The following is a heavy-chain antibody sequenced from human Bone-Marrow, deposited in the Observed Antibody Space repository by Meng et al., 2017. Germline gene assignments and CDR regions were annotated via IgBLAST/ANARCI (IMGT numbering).Heavy chain of an antibody. V-gene: IGHV3-15*01. CDR3: TTDMLMYYYESIWSPENNWFDP. Sequence: GESLKISCAASGLTFSNAWMGWVRQAPGKGLEWVGRIKSKTDGGTTDYAATGKGRFTISTDESKNTLYLQMNSLKPEDTAVYYCTTDMLMYYYESIWSPENNWFDPWGQGTLVTVSS. D-gene: IGHD3-22*01. J-gene: IGHJ5*02. CDR2: IKSKTDGGTT. CDR1: GLTFSNAW.